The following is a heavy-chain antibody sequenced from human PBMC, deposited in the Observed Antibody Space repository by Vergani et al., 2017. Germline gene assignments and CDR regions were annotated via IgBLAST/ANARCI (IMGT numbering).Heavy chain of an antibody. CDR2: ISGSGGST. Sequence: EVQLLESGGGLVQPGGSLRLSCAASGFTFSSYAMSWVRQAPGKGLEWVAAISGSGGSTYYADSVKGRVTISRDNSKNTVYLQMNSLRAEDTAVYYCAKDHEFFRPSTIAARAAKYYFDYWGQGTLVTVSS. CDR3: AKDHEFFRPSTIAARAAKYYFDY. D-gene: IGHD6-6*01. CDR1: GFTFSSYA. V-gene: IGHV3-23*01. J-gene: IGHJ4*02.